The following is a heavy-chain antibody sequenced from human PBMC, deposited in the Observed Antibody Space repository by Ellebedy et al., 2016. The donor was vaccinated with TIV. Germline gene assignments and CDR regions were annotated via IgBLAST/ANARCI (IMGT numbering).Heavy chain of an antibody. CDR3: ARGKGRGYSYGYSGMDV. Sequence: SETLSLXCAVYGGSFSGYYWSWIRQPPGKGLEWIGEINHSGSTNYNPSLKSRVTISVDTSKNQFSLKLSSVTAADTAVYYCARGKGRGYSYGYSGMDVWGQGTTVTVSS. V-gene: IGHV4-34*01. CDR2: INHSGST. CDR1: GGSFSGYY. D-gene: IGHD5-18*01. J-gene: IGHJ6*02.